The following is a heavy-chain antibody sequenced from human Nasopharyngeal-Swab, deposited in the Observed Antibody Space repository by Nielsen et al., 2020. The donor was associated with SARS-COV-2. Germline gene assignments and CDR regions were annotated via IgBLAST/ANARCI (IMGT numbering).Heavy chain of an antibody. J-gene: IGHJ3*02. Sequence: GGSLRLSCEGSGYSFSNYWISWVRQVPGKGLEWMGKVDPSDSYTDYSPSLRGHVTISVDRSISTAYLQWSSLKASDTAMYYCARQYQNYFCSGDYHGAFDIWGQGTMVTVSS. D-gene: IGHD3-10*01. CDR3: ARQYQNYFCSGDYHGAFDI. V-gene: IGHV5-10-1*01. CDR2: VDPSDSYT. CDR1: GYSFSNYW.